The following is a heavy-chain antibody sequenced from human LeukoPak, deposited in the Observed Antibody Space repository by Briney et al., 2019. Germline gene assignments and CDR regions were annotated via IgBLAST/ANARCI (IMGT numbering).Heavy chain of an antibody. V-gene: IGHV1-69*13. CDR3: ARKLSWGPDAFDI. CDR1: GGTFSSYA. D-gene: IGHD3-16*01. Sequence: GASVKVSCKASGGTFSSYAISWVRQAPGQGLEWMGGIIPIFGTANYAQKFQGRVTITADESTSTAYMELSSLRSEDTAVYYCARKLSWGPDAFDIWGQGTMVTVSS. J-gene: IGHJ3*02. CDR2: IIPIFGTA.